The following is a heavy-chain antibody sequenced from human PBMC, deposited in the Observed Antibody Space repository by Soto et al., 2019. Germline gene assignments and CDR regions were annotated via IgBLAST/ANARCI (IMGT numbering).Heavy chain of an antibody. J-gene: IGHJ4*02. V-gene: IGHV1-69*13. Sequence: SVKVSCKASGGTFSSYSISWVRQAPGQGLEWMGGIIPIFGTANYAQKFQGRVTITADESTSTAYMELSSLRSEDTAVYYCARDRHYYDSSGSRRELDYWGQGTLVTSPQ. CDR1: GGTFSSYS. CDR2: IIPIFGTA. CDR3: ARDRHYYDSSGSRRELDY. D-gene: IGHD3-22*01.